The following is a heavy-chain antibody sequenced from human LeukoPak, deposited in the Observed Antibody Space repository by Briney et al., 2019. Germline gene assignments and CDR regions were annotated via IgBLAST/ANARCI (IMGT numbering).Heavy chain of an antibody. CDR3: ARGYSSGWYSDY. J-gene: IGHJ4*02. CDR1: GFTVSFNY. Sequence: GGSLRLSCAASGFTVSFNYMSWVRQAPGKGLEWVSVIYSGSTTYYADSVKGRFTISRDNSKNTLYLQMNSLRAEDTAVYYCARGYSSGWYSDYWGQGTLVTVSS. CDR2: IYSGSTT. V-gene: IGHV3-66*01. D-gene: IGHD6-19*01.